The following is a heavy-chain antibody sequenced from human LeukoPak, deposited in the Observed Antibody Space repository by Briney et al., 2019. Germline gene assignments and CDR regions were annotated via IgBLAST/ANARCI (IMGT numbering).Heavy chain of an antibody. J-gene: IGHJ4*02. V-gene: IGHV3-21*01. CDR2: IRSSSSYI. CDR3: ARGTYYYDSIGDQGDY. D-gene: IGHD3-22*01. Sequence: GRCLSLSRAVSVFTFSSFSMHWVRHAPRRGLECVSSIRSSSSYIYYAGSVKGRFTISRDNAKNSLYLQMNSLRAEDTAVYYCARGTYYYDSIGDQGDYWGQGTLVTVS. CDR1: VFTFSSFS.